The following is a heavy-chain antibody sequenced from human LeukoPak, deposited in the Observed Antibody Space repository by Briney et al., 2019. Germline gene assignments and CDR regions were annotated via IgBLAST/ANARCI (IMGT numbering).Heavy chain of an antibody. J-gene: IGHJ6*02. CDR1: GFSVSSNY. D-gene: IGHD6-13*01. Sequence: QPGRSLRLSCAASGFSVSSNYMSWVRQAPGKGLEWVSVIYSGGITYYADSVKGRFTISRDNSKNTLYLQLNSLRAEDTAVYYCASPGVAAAAGYYYGMDVWGQGTTVTVSS. CDR3: ASPGVAAAAGYYYGMDV. CDR2: IYSGGIT. V-gene: IGHV3-66*01.